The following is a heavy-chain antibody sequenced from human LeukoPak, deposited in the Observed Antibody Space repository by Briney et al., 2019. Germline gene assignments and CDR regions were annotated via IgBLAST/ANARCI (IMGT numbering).Heavy chain of an antibody. CDR3: AKRVGGTPDN. CDR2: IGGDGVSR. J-gene: IGHJ4*02. V-gene: IGHV3-23*01. CDR1: GFTFKTYA. Sequence: GGSLGLSCAASGFTFKTYAMMWVRQAPGKGLEWVSAIGGDGVSRDYSDSVKGRFTISRDNSKNTLYLQMNSLRVEDTALYFCAKRVGGTPDNWGLGTLVTVSS. D-gene: IGHD1-26*01.